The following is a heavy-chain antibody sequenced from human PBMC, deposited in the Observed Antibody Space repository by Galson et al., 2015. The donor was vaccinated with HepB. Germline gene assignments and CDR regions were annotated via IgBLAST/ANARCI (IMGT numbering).Heavy chain of an antibody. CDR3: ARGGSYYDISGYYFSPFDY. Sequence: ETLSLTCAVYGGSFNSYYWSWVRQPPGKGLEWIGEINHSGSTSYNPSLKSRVTISVDRSKKQFSLKLSSVTAADTAVYCCARGGSYYDISGYYFSPFDYWGQGILVTVSS. CDR1: GGSFNSYY. CDR2: INHSGST. J-gene: IGHJ4*02. V-gene: IGHV4-34*01. D-gene: IGHD3-22*01.